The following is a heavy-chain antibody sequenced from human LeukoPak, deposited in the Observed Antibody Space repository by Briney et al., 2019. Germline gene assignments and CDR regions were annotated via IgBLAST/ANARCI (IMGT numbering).Heavy chain of an antibody. CDR3: ARVIRGYGSGTSYDWFDP. J-gene: IGHJ5*02. Sequence: GGSLRLSCVASGFSSSSYERTWVRQAPGKGLEWVSHISSSGNIIHYADSVKGRFTISRDNAKNSLYLQMYSLRAEDTAIYYCARVIRGYGSGTSYDWFDPWGQGTLVIVSS. D-gene: IGHD3-10*01. CDR1: GFSSSSYE. V-gene: IGHV3-48*03. CDR2: ISSSGNII.